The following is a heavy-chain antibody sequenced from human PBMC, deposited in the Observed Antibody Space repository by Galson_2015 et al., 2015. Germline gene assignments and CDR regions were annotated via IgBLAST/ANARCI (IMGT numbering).Heavy chain of an antibody. CDR2: IHYSGTT. Sequence: ETLSLTCTVSSGSITSSSYYWGWIRQPPGKGLEWIGSIHYSGTTYYNPSLKSRVTMAVDTAKNKFSLKVRSETAADTAVCYCARLLGDNSPLSHYYSYMDVWGKGTTVTVSS. D-gene: IGHD2-21*01. J-gene: IGHJ6*03. V-gene: IGHV4-39*01. CDR3: ARLLGDNSPLSHYYSYMDV. CDR1: SGSITSSSYY.